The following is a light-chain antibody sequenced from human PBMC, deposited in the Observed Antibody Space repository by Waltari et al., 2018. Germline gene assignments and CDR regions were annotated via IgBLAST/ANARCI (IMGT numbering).Light chain of an antibody. V-gene: IGLV4-69*01. Sequence: QLVLTQSPSASASLGASVKLTCTLSSGHSSNVIAWHQQQPEKGPRYLMKVNSDGRHSKGDVIPDRFSGSSSGAERHLTISSLQSEDEADYYCQTGGHGTWVFGGGTKLTVL. J-gene: IGLJ3*02. CDR2: VNSDGRH. CDR1: SGHSSNV. CDR3: QTGGHGTWV.